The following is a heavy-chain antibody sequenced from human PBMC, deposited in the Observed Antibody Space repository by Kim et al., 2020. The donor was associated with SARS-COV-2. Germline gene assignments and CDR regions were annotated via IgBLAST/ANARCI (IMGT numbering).Heavy chain of an antibody. V-gene: IGHV3-53*04. D-gene: IGHD3-22*01. CDR1: GFTVSSNY. CDR3: ATEDYDSSGNWFDP. CDR2: IYSGGST. J-gene: IGHJ5*02. Sequence: GGSLRLSCAASGFTVSSNYMSWVRQAPGKGLELVSVIYSGGSTYYADSLKGRFTISRHNSKNTLYLQMNSLRAEDTAVYYCATEDYDSSGNWFDPWGQGTLVTVSS.